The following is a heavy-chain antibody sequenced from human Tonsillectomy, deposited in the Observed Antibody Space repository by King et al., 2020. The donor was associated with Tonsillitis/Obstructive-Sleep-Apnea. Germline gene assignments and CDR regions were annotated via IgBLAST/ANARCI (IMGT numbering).Heavy chain of an antibody. D-gene: IGHD3-3*01. CDR2: ISSSSSYT. CDR3: ARDYDFWSGYWHDAFDI. Sequence: VQLVESGGGLVKPGGSLRLSCAASGFTFSDYYMSWIRQAPGKGLEWVSYISSSSSYTNYADSVKGRFTISRDNAKNSLYLQMNSLRAEDTAEYYCARDYDFWSGYWHDAFDIWGQVTMVTVSS. CDR1: GFTFSDYY. V-gene: IGHV3-11*05. J-gene: IGHJ3*02.